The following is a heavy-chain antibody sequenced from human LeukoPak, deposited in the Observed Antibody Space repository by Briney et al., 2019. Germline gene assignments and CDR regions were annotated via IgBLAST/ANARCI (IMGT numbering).Heavy chain of an antibody. CDR1: GYTFTSYD. J-gene: IGHJ6*03. Sequence: GASVKVSCKASGYTFTSYDINWVRQATGQGLEWMGWMNPNRGNTGYAQKFQGRVTMTRNTSISTAYMELSSLRSEDTAVYYCARVTARYYYDSSGYRNYYYYYMDVWGKGTTVTISS. D-gene: IGHD3-22*01. V-gene: IGHV1-8*01. CDR3: ARVTARYYYDSSGYRNYYYYYMDV. CDR2: MNPNRGNT.